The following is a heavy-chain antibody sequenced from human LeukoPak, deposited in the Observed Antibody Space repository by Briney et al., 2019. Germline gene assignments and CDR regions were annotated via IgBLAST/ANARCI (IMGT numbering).Heavy chain of an antibody. J-gene: IGHJ3*02. Sequence: SETLSLTCTVSGGSISSGSYYWSWIRQPAGKGLEWIGRIYTSGSTNYNPSLKSRVTISVDTSKNQFSLKLSSVTAADTAVYYCARELGYRGSYRDAFDIWGQGTMVTVSS. CDR1: GGSISSGSYY. D-gene: IGHD1-26*01. CDR2: IYTSGST. CDR3: ARELGYRGSYRDAFDI. V-gene: IGHV4-61*02.